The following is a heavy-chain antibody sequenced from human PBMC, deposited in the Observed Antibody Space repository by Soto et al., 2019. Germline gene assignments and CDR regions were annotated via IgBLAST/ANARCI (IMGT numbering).Heavy chain of an antibody. V-gene: IGHV4-34*01. CDR2: INHSGST. D-gene: IGHD5-12*01. Sequence: PSETLSLTCAVYVGSFSGYYWSWIRQPPGKGLEWIGEINHSGSTNYNPSLKSRVTISVDTSKNQFSLKLSSVTAADTAVYYCARGSRDGYNLGVYGMDVWGQGTTVTVSS. CDR1: VGSFSGYY. J-gene: IGHJ6*02. CDR3: ARGSRDGYNLGVYGMDV.